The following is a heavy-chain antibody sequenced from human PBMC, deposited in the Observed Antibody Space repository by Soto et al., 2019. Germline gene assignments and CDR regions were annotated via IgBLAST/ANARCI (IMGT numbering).Heavy chain of an antibody. V-gene: IGHV3-30*18. CDR1: GFTFSSYG. Sequence: VGSLRLSCAASGFTFSSYGMHWVRQAPGKGLEWVAVISYDGSNKYYADSVKGRFTISRDNSKNTLYLQMNSLRAEDTAVYYCAKDPEMATTLGFDYWGQGTLVTVSS. CDR3: AKDPEMATTLGFDY. J-gene: IGHJ4*02. CDR2: ISYDGSNK. D-gene: IGHD1-1*01.